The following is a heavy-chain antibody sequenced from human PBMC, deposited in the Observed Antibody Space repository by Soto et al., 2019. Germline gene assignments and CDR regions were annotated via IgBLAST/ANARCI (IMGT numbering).Heavy chain of an antibody. CDR1: GYTFTSYD. CDR2: MNPNSGNT. Sequence: ASVKVSCKASGYTFTSYDINWVRQATGQGLEWMGWMNPNSGNTGYAQKFQGRVTMTRNTSISTAYMELSSLRSEDTAVYYCAWGAMRRGDYYYGMDVWGQGTTVTVSS. V-gene: IGHV1-8*01. CDR3: AWGAMRRGDYYYGMDV. J-gene: IGHJ6*02.